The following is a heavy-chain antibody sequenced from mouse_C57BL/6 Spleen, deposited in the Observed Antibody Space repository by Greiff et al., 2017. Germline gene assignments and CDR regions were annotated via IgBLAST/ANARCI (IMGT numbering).Heavy chain of an antibody. D-gene: IGHD1-1*01. CDR1: GYSFTDYN. CDR3: ARGVYYYGTYYFDY. CDR2: INPNYGTT. V-gene: IGHV1-39*01. J-gene: IGHJ2*01. Sequence: EVKLMESGPELVKPGASVKISCKASGYSFTDYNMNWVKQSNGKSLEWIGVINPNYGTTSYNQKFKGKATLTVDQSSSTAYMQLNSLTSEDSAVYYCARGVYYYGTYYFDYWGQGTTLTVSS.